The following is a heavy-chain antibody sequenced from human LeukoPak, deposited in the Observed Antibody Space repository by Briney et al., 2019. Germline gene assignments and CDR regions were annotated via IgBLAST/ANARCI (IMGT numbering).Heavy chain of an antibody. CDR2: ISHSGGA. Sequence: SETLSLTCAVYGGSLSGYYWTWVRQPPGKGLEWIGEISHSGGANYSPSLKSRVTISLDTSKNQFSLKLSSVTAADTAVYYCASGGIAAAMSYFDYWGQGTLVTVSS. CDR1: GGSLSGYY. V-gene: IGHV4-34*01. CDR3: ASGGIAAAMSYFDY. J-gene: IGHJ4*02. D-gene: IGHD6-13*01.